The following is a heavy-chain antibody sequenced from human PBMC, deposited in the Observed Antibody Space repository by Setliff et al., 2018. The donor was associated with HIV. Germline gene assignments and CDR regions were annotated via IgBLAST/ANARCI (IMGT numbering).Heavy chain of an antibody. CDR3: ARVLARTSLVTDY. Sequence: PSETLSLTCAVSGYSISSGYYWGWIRQPPGKGLEWIGSIYHSGSTYYNPSLKSRVTISVDTSKNQFSLKLSSVAAADTAVYYCARVLARTSLVTDYWGQGTLVTVSS. V-gene: IGHV4-38-2*01. CDR2: IYHSGST. D-gene: IGHD2-21*02. J-gene: IGHJ4*02. CDR1: GYSISSGYY.